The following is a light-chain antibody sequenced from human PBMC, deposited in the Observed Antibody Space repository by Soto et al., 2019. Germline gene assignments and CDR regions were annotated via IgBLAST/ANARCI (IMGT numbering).Light chain of an antibody. CDR1: SSDVGGYNY. CDR3: SSYTSSSTVV. V-gene: IGLV2-14*01. J-gene: IGLJ2*01. CDR2: DVS. Sequence: QSALTQPASVSGSPGHSITLSCTGTSSDVGGYNYVSWYQQHPGKAPKLMIYDVSNRPSVVSNRFSGSKSGNTASLTISGLQAEHEADYYCSSYTSSSTVVFVGGTKLTVL.